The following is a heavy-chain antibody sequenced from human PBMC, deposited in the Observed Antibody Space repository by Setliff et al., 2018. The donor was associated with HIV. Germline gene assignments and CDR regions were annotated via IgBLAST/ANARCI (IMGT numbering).Heavy chain of an antibody. CDR3: GNQAVVPADMDYYYYIDV. J-gene: IGHJ6*03. V-gene: IGHV4-39*01. Sequence: ASETLSLTCTVSGGSISSSSYYWGWIRQPPGKGLEWIGSIHESGSTPYNPSLKSRVTISVDTSKNQFSLKLSSVTAADTAVYYCGNQAVVPADMDYYYYIDVWGKGTTVTVSS. D-gene: IGHD2-2*01. CDR2: IHESGST. CDR1: GGSISSSSYY.